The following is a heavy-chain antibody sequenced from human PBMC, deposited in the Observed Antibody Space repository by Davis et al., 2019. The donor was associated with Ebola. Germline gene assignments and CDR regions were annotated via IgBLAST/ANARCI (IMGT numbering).Heavy chain of an antibody. J-gene: IGHJ4*02. V-gene: IGHV1-69*13. CDR3: AREGINQGGLDY. D-gene: IGHD6-13*01. CDR1: GGTFSSYG. CDR2: IIPILGPA. Sequence: SVKVSCKASGGTFSSYGISWVRQAPGQGLEWMGAIIPILGPAKYAQKFQGRVTITADDSTTTAYMELNSLRSEDTAMYYCAREGINQGGLDYWGQGTLVIASS.